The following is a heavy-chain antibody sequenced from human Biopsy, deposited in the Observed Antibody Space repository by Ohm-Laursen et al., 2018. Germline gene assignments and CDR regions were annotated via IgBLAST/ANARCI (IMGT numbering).Heavy chain of an antibody. CDR3: ARHPTGFWFDP. Sequence: SDTLSLTWTVSGGSISSSTTYYWAWLRQPPGKGLEWIGSIYNTETTFYNPSLKSRFTISVDTSTNQFSLKVSSVTAADTALYFCARHPTGFWFDPWGHGTLVTVSS. CDR2: IYNTETT. V-gene: IGHV4-39*01. J-gene: IGHJ5*02. CDR1: GGSISSSTTYY.